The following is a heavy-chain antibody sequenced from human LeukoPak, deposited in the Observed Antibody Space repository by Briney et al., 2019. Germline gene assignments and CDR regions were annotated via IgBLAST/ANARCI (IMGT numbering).Heavy chain of an antibody. CDR2: FDPEDGET. CDR3: ATDRNGLRFLERGGYFDY. D-gene: IGHD3-3*01. CDR1: GYSLTELS. Sequence: ASVKVSCKVSGYSLTELSMHWVRQAPGKGLEWMGGFDPEDGETIYAQKFQGRVTMTEDTSTDTAYMELSSLRSEDTAVYYCATDRNGLRFLERGGYFDYWGQGTLVTVSS. J-gene: IGHJ4*02. V-gene: IGHV1-24*01.